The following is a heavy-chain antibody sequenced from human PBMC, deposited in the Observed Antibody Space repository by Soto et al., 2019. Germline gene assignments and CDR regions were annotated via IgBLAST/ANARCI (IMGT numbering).Heavy chain of an antibody. D-gene: IGHD2-15*01. J-gene: IGHJ2*01. CDR2: ISSSSSYI. V-gene: IGHV3-21*01. Sequence: EVQLVESGGGLVKPGGSLRLSCAASGFTFSSYSMNWVRQAPGKGLEWVSSISSSSSYIYYADSVKGRFTISRDNAKNSLYLQMNSLRAEDTAVYYCARSGGVVVAATPDWYFDLWGRGTLVTVSS. CDR1: GFTFSSYS. CDR3: ARSGGVVVAATPDWYFDL.